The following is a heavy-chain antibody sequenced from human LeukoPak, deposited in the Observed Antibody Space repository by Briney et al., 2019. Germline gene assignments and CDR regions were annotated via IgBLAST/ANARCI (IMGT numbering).Heavy chain of an antibody. V-gene: IGHV3-23*01. CDR2: ISGSGGST. D-gene: IGHD5-18*01. J-gene: IGHJ4*02. CDR1: GFTFSSYG. CDR3: AKDRDTAMVSPGGDY. Sequence: PGGSLRLSCAASGFTFSSYGMSWVRQAPGKGLEWVSAISGSGGSTYYADSVKGRFTISRDNSKNTLYLQMNSLRAEDTAVYYCAKDRDTAMVSPGGDYWGQGTLVTVSS.